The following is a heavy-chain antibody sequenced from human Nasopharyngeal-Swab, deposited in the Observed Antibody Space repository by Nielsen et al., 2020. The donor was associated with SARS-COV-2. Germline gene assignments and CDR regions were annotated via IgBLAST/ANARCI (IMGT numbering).Heavy chain of an antibody. Sequence: ASVTVSCKASGYTFTSYGISWVRQAPRQGLEWMGWISAYNGNTNYAQKLQGRVTMTTDSSTSTAYMELRSLRSDDPAVYYCERVGGFRGVKFDYWGQGTLVTVSS. D-gene: IGHD3-10*01. V-gene: IGHV1-18*01. J-gene: IGHJ4*02. CDR1: GYTFTSYG. CDR2: ISAYNGNT. CDR3: ERVGGFRGVKFDY.